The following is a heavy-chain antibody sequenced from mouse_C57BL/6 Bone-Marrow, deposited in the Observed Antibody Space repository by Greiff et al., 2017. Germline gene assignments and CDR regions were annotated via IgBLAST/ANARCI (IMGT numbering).Heavy chain of an antibody. J-gene: IGHJ4*01. V-gene: IGHV3-6*01. CDR1: GYSITSGYY. D-gene: IGHD2-4*01. CDR2: ISYDGSN. CDR3: ARDPPYDYDEGGYAMDY. Sequence: EVKLQESGPGLVKPSQSLSLTCSVTGYSITSGYYWNWIRQFPGNKLEWMGYISYDGSNNYNPSLKNRISITRDTSKNQFFLKLNSVTTEDTATYYGARDPPYDYDEGGYAMDYWGQGTSVTVSS.